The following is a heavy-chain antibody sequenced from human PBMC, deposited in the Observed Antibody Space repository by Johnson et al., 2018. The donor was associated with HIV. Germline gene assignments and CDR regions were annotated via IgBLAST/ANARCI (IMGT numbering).Heavy chain of an antibody. J-gene: IGHJ3*02. CDR3: ARGLSSGYSGYAFDI. CDR1: GFTFSSYA. V-gene: IGHV3-30*14. CDR2: ISYDGSNK. Sequence: QVQLVESGGGVVQPGTSLRPSCAASGFTFSSYAMHWVRQAPGKGLEWVAVISYDGSNKSYADSVKARFTISRENAKNSLYLQMNSLRAGDTAVYYCARGLSSGYSGYAFDIWGQGTMVTVSS. D-gene: IGHD3-22*01.